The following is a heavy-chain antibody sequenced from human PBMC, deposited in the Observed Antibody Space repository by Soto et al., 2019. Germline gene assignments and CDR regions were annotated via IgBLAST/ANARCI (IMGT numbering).Heavy chain of an antibody. Sequence: SETLSLTCNVSGRSVSNSDFYWSWIRQPPGKGLEWIGYIYYNGRTNYNPSLKSRVTISLDTSKNQFSLELTSVTAADTAIYYCARDHVVSAVSFDQWGQGTLVTVS. CDR1: GRSVSNSDFY. CDR3: ARDHVVSAVSFDQ. V-gene: IGHV4-61*08. CDR2: IYYNGRT. J-gene: IGHJ4*02. D-gene: IGHD2-2*01.